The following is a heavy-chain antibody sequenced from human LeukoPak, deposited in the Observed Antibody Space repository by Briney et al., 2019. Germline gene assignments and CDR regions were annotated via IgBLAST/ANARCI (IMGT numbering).Heavy chain of an antibody. J-gene: IGHJ4*02. V-gene: IGHV3-9*03. D-gene: IGHD6-13*01. CDR1: GFTFDDYA. CDR2: ISWNSGSI. CDR3: AGGDKAAAGTMVLRY. Sequence: GGSLRLSCAASGFTFDDYAMHWVRHAPGKGLEWVSGISWNSGSISYADSVKGRFTISRDNAKNSLYLQMNSLRAEDMALYYCAGGDKAAAGTMVLRYWGQGTLVTVSS.